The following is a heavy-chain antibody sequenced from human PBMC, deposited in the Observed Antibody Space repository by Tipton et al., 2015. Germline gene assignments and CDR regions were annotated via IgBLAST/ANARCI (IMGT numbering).Heavy chain of an antibody. V-gene: IGHV5-51*01. D-gene: IGHD4-23*01. Sequence: QLVQSGPEVKKPGESLNISCKASGYRFSNHWIGWVRQMPGKGLEWVGIIHPSDSETIYSPSFQGQVTISADRSTSTAYLQWSSLKASDTAMYYCARAGGNSGNYYYYGMDVWGHGTTVTVSS. CDR3: ARAGGNSGNYYYYGMDV. CDR1: GYRFSNHW. J-gene: IGHJ6*02. CDR2: IHPSDSET.